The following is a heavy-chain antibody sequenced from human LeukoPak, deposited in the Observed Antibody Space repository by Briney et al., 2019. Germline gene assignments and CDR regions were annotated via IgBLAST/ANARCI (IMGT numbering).Heavy chain of an antibody. CDR1: GGSISSSSYY. V-gene: IGHV4-39*07. Sequence: SETLSLTCTVSGGSISSSSYYWGWIRQPPGKGLEWIGSIYYSGSTYYNPSLKSRVTISVDTSKNQFSLKLSSVTAADTAVYYCARDALGRGLLYFDYWGQGTLVTVSS. J-gene: IGHJ4*02. CDR2: IYYSGST. CDR3: ARDALGRGLLYFDY. D-gene: IGHD1-26*01.